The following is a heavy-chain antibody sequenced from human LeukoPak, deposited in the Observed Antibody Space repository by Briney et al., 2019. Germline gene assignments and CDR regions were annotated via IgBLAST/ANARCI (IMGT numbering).Heavy chain of an antibody. CDR1: GGSFIVYY. Sequence: PETLSLTFAVYGGSFIVYYWSWIRQPPGKGREWIGEINHSGSSNYNPSLKSRVTISVDTSKNQFSLKLSSVTAADTPVYYCARGLGAAAAYWGQGTLVTVSS. J-gene: IGHJ4*02. CDR2: INHSGSS. CDR3: ARGLGAAAAY. V-gene: IGHV4-34*01. D-gene: IGHD6-13*01.